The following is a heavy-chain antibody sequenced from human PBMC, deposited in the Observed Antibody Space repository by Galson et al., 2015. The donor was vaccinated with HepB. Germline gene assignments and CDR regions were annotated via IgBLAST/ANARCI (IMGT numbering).Heavy chain of an antibody. CDR2: IIPIFGTA. Sequence: SVKVSCKASGGTFSRYAISWVRQAPGQGLEWMGGIIPIFGTANYAQKFQGRVTITADESTSTAYMELSSLRSEDTAVYYCARSYYYDSSGYVDAFDIWGQGTMVTVSS. D-gene: IGHD3-22*01. V-gene: IGHV1-69*13. CDR1: GGTFSRYA. CDR3: ARSYYYDSSGYVDAFDI. J-gene: IGHJ3*02.